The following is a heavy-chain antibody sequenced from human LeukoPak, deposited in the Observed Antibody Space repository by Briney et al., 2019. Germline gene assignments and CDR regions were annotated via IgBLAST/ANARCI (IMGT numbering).Heavy chain of an antibody. CDR1: GYTFTAYY. CDR3: ARGAVPRTEGYYFDF. Sequence: ASVKVSCKAPGYTFTAYYIHWVRQAPGQGLEWMGWINPHSGDTKSPQKFQGRATMTRDTSISTAYMELSRLKSDDTAVYYCARGAVPRTEGYYFDFWGQGTLVTVSS. D-gene: IGHD6-13*01. J-gene: IGHJ4*02. CDR2: INPHSGDT. V-gene: IGHV1-2*02.